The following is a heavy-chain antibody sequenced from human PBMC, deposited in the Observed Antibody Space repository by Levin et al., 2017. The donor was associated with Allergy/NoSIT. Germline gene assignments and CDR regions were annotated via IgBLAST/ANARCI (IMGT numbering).Heavy chain of an antibody. V-gene: IGHV5-51*01. CDR1: GYSFGTYW. J-gene: IGHJ4*02. CDR3: GRRGDFSNFMYYLDY. D-gene: IGHD4-11*01. Sequence: MSGGSLRLSCKGSGYSFGTYWIGWVRQMPGKGLEWVGIIYPGDSDPIYSPSFQGQVTISVDESINTAYLQLSSVKASDTAMYYCGRRGDFSNFMYYLDYWGQGTLVTVSA. CDR2: IYPGDSDP.